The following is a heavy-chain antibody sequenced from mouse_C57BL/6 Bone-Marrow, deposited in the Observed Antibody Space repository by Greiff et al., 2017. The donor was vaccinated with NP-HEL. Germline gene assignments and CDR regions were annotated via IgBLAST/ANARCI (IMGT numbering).Heavy chain of an antibody. CDR3: ARRGGLRRYYAMDY. Sequence: EVQVVESGGDLVKPGGSLKLSCAASGFTFSSYGLSWVRQTPDKRLEWVATISSGGSYTYYPDSVKGRFTISRDNAKNTLYLQMSSLKSEDTAMYYCARRGGLRRYYAMDYWGQGTSVTVSS. CDR2: ISSGGSYT. J-gene: IGHJ4*01. CDR1: GFTFSSYG. V-gene: IGHV5-6*01. D-gene: IGHD1-1*01.